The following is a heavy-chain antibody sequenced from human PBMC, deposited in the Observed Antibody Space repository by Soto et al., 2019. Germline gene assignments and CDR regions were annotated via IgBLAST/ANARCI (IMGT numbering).Heavy chain of an antibody. CDR2: ISGSGGST. CDR3: AKDPSEVNYYYYYGMDV. Sequence: EVQQLESGGGLVQPGGSLRLSCAASGFTFSSYAMSWVRQAPGKGLEWVSAISGSGGSTYYADSVKGRFTISRDNSKNTLYLQMNSLRAEDTAVYYCAKDPSEVNYYYYYGMDVWGQGTTVTVSS. D-gene: IGHD2-21*01. CDR1: GFTFSSYA. V-gene: IGHV3-23*01. J-gene: IGHJ6*02.